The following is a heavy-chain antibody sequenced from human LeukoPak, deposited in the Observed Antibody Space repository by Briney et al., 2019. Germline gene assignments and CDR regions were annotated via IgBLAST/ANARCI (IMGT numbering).Heavy chain of an antibody. CDR3: ARDGAVAGTGVGFDY. Sequence: SETLSLTCTVSVSGDSMRGYYWSWIRQPPGKGLEWIGYFYYGGSTSYIPPLNYNPSLKSRVTISVDTSKNQFSLKLSSVTAADTAVYYCARDGAVAGTGVGFDYWGQGTLVTVSS. CDR2: FYYGGST. CDR1: VSGDSMRGYY. D-gene: IGHD6-19*01. J-gene: IGHJ4*02. V-gene: IGHV4-59*12.